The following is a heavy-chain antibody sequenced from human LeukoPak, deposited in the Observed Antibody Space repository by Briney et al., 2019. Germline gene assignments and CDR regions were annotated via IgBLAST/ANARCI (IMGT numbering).Heavy chain of an antibody. Sequence: GGSLRLSCAASGFIFSSHWMSWVRQAPGKGLEWVANINLDGNDENYVDSVKGRFTISRDNAKNFLYLQMNSLRAEDTAMYYCVRSGSYFSKWGQGTLVTVSS. CDR2: INLDGNDE. V-gene: IGHV3-7*01. CDR1: GFIFSSHW. J-gene: IGHJ4*02. CDR3: VRSGSYFSK. D-gene: IGHD1-26*01.